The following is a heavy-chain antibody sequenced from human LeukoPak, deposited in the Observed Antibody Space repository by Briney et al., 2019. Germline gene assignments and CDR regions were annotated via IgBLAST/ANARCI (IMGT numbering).Heavy chain of an antibody. CDR3: AKARHNNGWHEPFDY. CDR1: GFTFSAYG. V-gene: IGHV3-30*18. D-gene: IGHD6-19*01. CDR2: ISYDGSKK. J-gene: IGHJ4*02. Sequence: GGALRLSCAVSGFTFSAYGMHWVRQAPGKGLEWVAGISYDGSKKDYADSVKGRFTASRDMSKNTMYLQMSSLRAEDTALYYCAKARHNNGWHEPFDYWGQGTLVTVSS.